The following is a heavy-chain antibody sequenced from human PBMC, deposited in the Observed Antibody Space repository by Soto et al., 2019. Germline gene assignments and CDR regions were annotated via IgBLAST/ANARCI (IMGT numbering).Heavy chain of an antibody. Sequence: QVQLVESGGGVVQPGTSLRLSCVVSGFTFSSYGMHWVRQAPGKWLEWVGAISHDGRRTDYGDSVKGRLTLSRDNSNNILYLQMNSLRPEDTAVYFCAQGQESDIHSAFDIWGQGTLVTVSS. CDR1: GFTFSSYG. J-gene: IGHJ3*02. V-gene: IGHV3-30*18. CDR3: AQGQESDIHSAFDI. CDR2: ISHDGRRT.